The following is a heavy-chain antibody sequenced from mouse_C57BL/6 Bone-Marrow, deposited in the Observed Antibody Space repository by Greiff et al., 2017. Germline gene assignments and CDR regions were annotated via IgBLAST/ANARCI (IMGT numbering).Heavy chain of an antibody. Sequence: DVQLQESEGGLVQPGSSMKLSCTASGFTFSDYYMAWVRQVPEKGLEWVANINYDGSSTYYLDSLKSRFIISRDNAKNILYLQMSSLKSEDTATYYCAREGYYYGIDYWGQGTTLTVSS. CDR3: AREGYYYGIDY. CDR2: INYDGSST. D-gene: IGHD1-1*01. CDR1: GFTFSDYY. V-gene: IGHV5-16*01. J-gene: IGHJ2*01.